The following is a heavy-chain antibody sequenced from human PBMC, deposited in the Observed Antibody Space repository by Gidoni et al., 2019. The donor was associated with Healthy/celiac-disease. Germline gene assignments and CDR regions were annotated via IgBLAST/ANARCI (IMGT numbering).Heavy chain of an antibody. D-gene: IGHD5-12*01. CDR1: GGSISSSSYY. CDR3: ARHKSRDGYRSAFDI. CDR2: IYYSGST. V-gene: IGHV4-39*01. J-gene: IGHJ3*02. Sequence: QLQLQESGPGLVKPSETLSLTCTVSGGSISSSSYYWGWIRQPPGKGLEWIGSIYYSGSTYYNPSLKSRVTISVDTSKNQFSLKLSSVTAADTAVYYCARHKSRDGYRSAFDIWGQGTMVTVSS.